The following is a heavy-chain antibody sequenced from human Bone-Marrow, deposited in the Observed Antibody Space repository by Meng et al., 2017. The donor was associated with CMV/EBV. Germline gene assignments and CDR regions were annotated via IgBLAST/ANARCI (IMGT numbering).Heavy chain of an antibody. J-gene: IGHJ4*02. V-gene: IGHV1-46*01. Sequence: ASVKVSCKAPGYTFTSYYMHWVRQAPGQGLEWMGIINPSGGSTSYAQKFQGRVTMIRDTSTSTVYMELSSLRSEDTAVYYCAREGYCSSTSCSFDYWGEGTLVTVSS. CDR2: INPSGGST. CDR3: AREGYCSSTSCSFDY. CDR1: GYTFTSYY. D-gene: IGHD2-2*01.